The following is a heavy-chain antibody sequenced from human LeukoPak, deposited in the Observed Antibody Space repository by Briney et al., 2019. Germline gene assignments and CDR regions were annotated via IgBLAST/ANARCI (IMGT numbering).Heavy chain of an antibody. J-gene: IGHJ4*02. Sequence: SETLSLTCIVSGGSISTDKCYWGWIRQPPGKGLEWIGSIYYNGNTYYNPSLKSRVTISVDTSKNQFSLKVNSVTAADTAVYYCTKDVGHHVIDCWGQGTLVTVSS. CDR3: TKDVGHHVIDC. CDR2: IYYNGNT. V-gene: IGHV4-39*07. CDR1: GGSISTDKCY. D-gene: IGHD3-16*02.